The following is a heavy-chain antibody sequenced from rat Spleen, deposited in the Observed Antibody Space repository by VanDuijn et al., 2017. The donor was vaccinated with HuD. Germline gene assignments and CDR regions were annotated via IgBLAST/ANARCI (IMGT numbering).Heavy chain of an antibody. Sequence: EVQLVESDGGLVQPGRSLKLSCAASGFTFSDYTMAWVRQAPKKGLEWVAAIIYDGSNTYYRDSVKGRFTISRDNAKSTLYLQMDSLRSEDTASYYCTRAMYTTDYYFAKGYYVMDAWGQGASVTVSS. D-gene: IGHD1-6*01. CDR1: GFTFSDYT. J-gene: IGHJ4*01. CDR2: IIYDGSNT. V-gene: IGHV5-17*01. CDR3: TRAMYTTDYYFAKGYYVMDA.